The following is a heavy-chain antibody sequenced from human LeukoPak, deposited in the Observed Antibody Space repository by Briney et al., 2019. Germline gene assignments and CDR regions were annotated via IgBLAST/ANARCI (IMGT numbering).Heavy chain of an antibody. CDR2: IYWDDDK. CDR1: GFSLTTSGVG. D-gene: IGHD4-11*01. J-gene: IGHJ4*02. V-gene: IGHV2-5*02. Sequence: KESGPTLVKPTQTLTLTCTFSGFSLTTSGVGVGWIRQPPGKALEWLAVIYWDDDKRYSPSLKSRLTISKDTSKSQVVLTMTNMDPVDTATYYCAREVSMTTVTTNFDYWGQGTLVTVSS. CDR3: AREVSMTTVTTNFDY.